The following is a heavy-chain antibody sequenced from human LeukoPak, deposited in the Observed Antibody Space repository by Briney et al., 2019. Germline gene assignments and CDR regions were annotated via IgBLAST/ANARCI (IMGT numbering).Heavy chain of an antibody. CDR2: IPYSGST. D-gene: IGHD3-10*01. Sequence: SETLSLTCTVSGDSISSSSYYWGWIRQPPGKGPEWIGSIPYSGSTYFNPSLKIRVTISVDTSKNQFSLKLSSVTAADTDVYYCARCKDYYVSGSYYKTFDYWGQGTLVTVSS. CDR3: ARCKDYYVSGSYYKTFDY. CDR1: GDSISSSSYY. V-gene: IGHV4-39*07. J-gene: IGHJ4*02.